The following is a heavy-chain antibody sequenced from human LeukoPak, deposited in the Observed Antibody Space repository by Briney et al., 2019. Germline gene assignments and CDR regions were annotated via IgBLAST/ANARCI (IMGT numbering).Heavy chain of an antibody. D-gene: IGHD6-19*01. CDR1: GGSFSGYY. CDR2: INHSGST. Sequence: SETLSLTCAVYGGSFSGYYWSWIRQPPGKGLEWIGEINHSGSTNYNPSLKSRVTISVDTSKNQFSLKLNSVTAADTAVYYCARVPPSSGWYYYYGMDVWGQGTTVTVSS. V-gene: IGHV4-34*01. J-gene: IGHJ6*02. CDR3: ARVPPSSGWYYYYGMDV.